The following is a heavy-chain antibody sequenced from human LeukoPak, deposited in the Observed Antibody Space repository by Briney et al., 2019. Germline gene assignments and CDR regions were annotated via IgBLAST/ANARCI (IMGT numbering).Heavy chain of an antibody. CDR1: GFTLSSYN. Sequence: GGSLRLSCAASGFTLSSYNMKWVRQAPGKGLEWVSSISSSSTYIYYADSVKGRFTISRDNAKDSLYLQMNSLRVEDTAVYYCARGRGVDYWGQGTLVTVSS. D-gene: IGHD3-10*01. CDR2: ISSSSTYI. J-gene: IGHJ4*02. V-gene: IGHV3-21*04. CDR3: ARGRGVDY.